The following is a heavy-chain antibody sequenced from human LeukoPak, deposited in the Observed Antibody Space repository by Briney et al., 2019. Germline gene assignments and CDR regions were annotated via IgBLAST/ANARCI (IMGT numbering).Heavy chain of an antibody. CDR3: ARDRSLRIVGATGRVGFAFGI. Sequence: ASVKVSCKASGYTFTGYYMHWVRQAPGQGLEWMGWINPNSGGTNYAQKFQGRVTMTRDTSISTAYMELSRLRSDDTAVYYCARDRSLRIVGATGRVGFAFGIWGQGTMVTVSS. CDR1: GYTFTGYY. J-gene: IGHJ3*02. CDR2: INPNSGGT. V-gene: IGHV1-2*02. D-gene: IGHD1-26*01.